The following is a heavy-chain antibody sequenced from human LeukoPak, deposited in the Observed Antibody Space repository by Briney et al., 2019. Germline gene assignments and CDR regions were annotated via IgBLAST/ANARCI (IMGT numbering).Heavy chain of an antibody. CDR2: ISRTGSYI. CDR3: ARVLETDCRGGSCYSGLDY. Sequence: PGGSLRLSCAASGFTFSSYNMNWVRQAPGRGLEWVSSISRTGSYIYYADSEKGRFTISRDNAQNSLYLQMNSLRVEDTAVYYCARVLETDCRGGSCYSGLDYWGQGTLVTVSS. D-gene: IGHD2-15*01. CDR1: GFTFSSYN. V-gene: IGHV3-21*01. J-gene: IGHJ4*02.